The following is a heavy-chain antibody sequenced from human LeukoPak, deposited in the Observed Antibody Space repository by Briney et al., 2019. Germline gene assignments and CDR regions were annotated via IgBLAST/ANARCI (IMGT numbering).Heavy chain of an antibody. D-gene: IGHD2-2*01. J-gene: IGHJ6*02. CDR2: ISSSGSTI. CDR1: GFTFSDYY. CDR3: ARANYCSSTSCHLYGMDV. V-gene: IGHV3-11*01. Sequence: GGSLRLSCAASGFTFSDYYMSWIRQAPGKGLEWVSYISSSGSTIYYADSVKGRFTISRDNAKNSLYLQMNSLRAEDTAVYYCARANYCSSTSCHLYGMDVWGQGTTVNVSS.